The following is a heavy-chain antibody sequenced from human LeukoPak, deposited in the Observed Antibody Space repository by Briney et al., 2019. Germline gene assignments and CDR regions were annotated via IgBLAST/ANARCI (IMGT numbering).Heavy chain of an antibody. CDR3: ARSSYSSSSSV. D-gene: IGHD6-6*01. CDR2: IKPDGTTK. CDR1: GFPFSSYS. Sequence: PGGSLRLSCAASGFPFSSYSMTWVRQAPGKGLEWVANIKPDGTTKFYVDSVKGRFTISRDNALNSLYLQMNSLRAEDTAIYYCARSSYSSSSSVWGQGTMVTVSS. J-gene: IGHJ3*01. V-gene: IGHV3-7*03.